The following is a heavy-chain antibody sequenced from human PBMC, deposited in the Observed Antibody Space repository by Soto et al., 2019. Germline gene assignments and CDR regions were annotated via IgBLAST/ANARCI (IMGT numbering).Heavy chain of an antibody. Sequence: QVQLVESGGGVVQPGRSLSLSCAASGFSFSTYGMHWVRQAPGKGLEWVALISYDGSNKYYADSVKGRITISRDNSNDTPDLQRDRLRAEDTAVYYCAKGRSRVYSSVMDVGGLGTTLSVSS. J-gene: IGHJ6*01. CDR2: ISYDGSNK. V-gene: IGHV3-30*18. CDR3: AKGRSRVYSSVMDV. D-gene: IGHD2-15*01. CDR1: GFSFSTYG.